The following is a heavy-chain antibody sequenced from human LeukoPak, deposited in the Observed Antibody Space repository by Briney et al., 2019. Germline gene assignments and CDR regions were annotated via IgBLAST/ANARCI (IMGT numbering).Heavy chain of an antibody. J-gene: IGHJ4*02. CDR2: INPAGSET. Sequence: GGSLRLSCAVSGFSFNAYWMAWVRQAPGTGLEWVANINPAGSETFHVDPVKGRFSISRDHAKNLVYLQMNSLRAEDTAVYYCATFGLVAALDLWGQGTLVTVSS. CDR3: ATFGLVAALDL. V-gene: IGHV3-7*01. CDR1: GFSFNAYW. D-gene: IGHD5-12*01.